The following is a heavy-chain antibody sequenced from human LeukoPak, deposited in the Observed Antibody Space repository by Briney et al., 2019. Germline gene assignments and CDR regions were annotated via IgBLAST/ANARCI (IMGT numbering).Heavy chain of an antibody. CDR3: ARDVSPIADDCFDY. CDR2: ISRDGRNK. D-gene: IGHD3-16*02. J-gene: IGHJ4*02. CDR1: GFTFRSYA. V-gene: IGHV3-30*04. Sequence: GALRLSSAASGFTFRSYAMHWVRQAPGKGLEWMAVISRDGRNKYYADSVRGRFTISRGNSKSTLYLQMNSLRAEDTAVYYCARDVSPIADDCFDYWGQGTLVTVSS.